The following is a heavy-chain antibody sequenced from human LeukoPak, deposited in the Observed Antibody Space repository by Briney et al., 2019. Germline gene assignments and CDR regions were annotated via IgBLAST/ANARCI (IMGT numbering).Heavy chain of an antibody. V-gene: IGHV3-11*01. CDR1: GFTFNDYY. Sequence: PGGSLRLSCAASGFTFNDYYMSWVRQAPGKGLEWLSYISISGSTTYYADSVKGRFTISRDNAKNSLYLQMNSLRAEDTAVYYCARPYCGGDCDSGFDIWGQGTMVTVSS. D-gene: IGHD2-21*02. CDR3: ARPYCGGDCDSGFDI. J-gene: IGHJ3*02. CDR2: ISISGSTT.